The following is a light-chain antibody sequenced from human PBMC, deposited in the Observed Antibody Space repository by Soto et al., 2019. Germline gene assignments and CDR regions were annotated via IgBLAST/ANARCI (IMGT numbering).Light chain of an antibody. J-gene: IGLJ2*01. CDR3: CSYAGIDTSVI. Sequence: QSALTQPRSVSGSPGQSVTISCTGTSSDVGGYNYVSWYQQHPGKAPKLMIYDVTKRPSGVPDRFSGSKSGNTASLTISGLHAEDDADYNCCSYAGIDTSVIFGGGTKLTVL. CDR1: SSDVGGYNY. V-gene: IGLV2-11*01. CDR2: DVT.